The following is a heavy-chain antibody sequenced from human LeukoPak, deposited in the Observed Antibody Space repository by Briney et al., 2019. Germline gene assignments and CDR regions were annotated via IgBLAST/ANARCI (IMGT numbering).Heavy chain of an antibody. J-gene: IGHJ6*02. CDR3: ARDYPLLWFGDGYYYYYGMDV. CDR2: ISAYNGNT. Sequence: ASVKVSCKASGYTLTSYGISWVRQAPGQGLEWMGWISAYNGNTNYAQKLQGRVTMTTDTSTSTAYMELRSLRSDDTAVYYCARDYPLLWFGDGYYYYYGMDVWGQGTTVTVSS. D-gene: IGHD3-10*01. V-gene: IGHV1-18*01. CDR1: GYTLTSYG.